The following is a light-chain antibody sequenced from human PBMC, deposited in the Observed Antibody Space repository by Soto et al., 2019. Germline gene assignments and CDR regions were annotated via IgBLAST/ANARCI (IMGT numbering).Light chain of an antibody. CDR2: DAS. CDR1: QSVSSY. Sequence: EIVLTQSPATLSLSPGERATLSCRASQSVSSYLAWYQQKPGQAPRLLIYDASNRATGIPARFSGSGSGTDFTLTISSLEPEDFGVYSCQQRSNWPQTFGQGTKVEIK. V-gene: IGKV3-11*01. CDR3: QQRSNWPQT. J-gene: IGKJ1*01.